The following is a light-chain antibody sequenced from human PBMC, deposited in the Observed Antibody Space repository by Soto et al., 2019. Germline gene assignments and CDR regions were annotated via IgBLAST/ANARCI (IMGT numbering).Light chain of an antibody. CDR2: GAS. J-gene: IGKJ4*01. CDR3: QQYARSPVT. Sequence: EIVLAQSPGTLSLSPGERATLSCRAGQSVSNSQLAWYEQKPGQAPRLLINGASSRATGIPDRFSGSGSGTVFTLSINRLEPEDLAVYYCQQYARSPVTFGGRTKIEIK. CDR1: QSVSNSQ. V-gene: IGKV3-20*01.